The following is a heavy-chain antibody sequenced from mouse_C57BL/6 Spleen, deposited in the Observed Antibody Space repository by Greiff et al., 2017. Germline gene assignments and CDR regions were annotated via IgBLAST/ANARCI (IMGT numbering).Heavy chain of an antibody. Sequence: VQLQQPGAELVKPGASVKLSCKASGYTFTSYWMHWVKQRPGQGLEWIGMIHPNSGSTNYNEKFKGKATLTVDKSSSTAYMQLSSLTSEDSAVYYCARGGLRDFDYWGQGTTLTVSS. CDR1: GYTFTSYW. D-gene: IGHD1-3*01. CDR2: IHPNSGST. J-gene: IGHJ2*01. CDR3: ARGGLRDFDY. V-gene: IGHV1-64*01.